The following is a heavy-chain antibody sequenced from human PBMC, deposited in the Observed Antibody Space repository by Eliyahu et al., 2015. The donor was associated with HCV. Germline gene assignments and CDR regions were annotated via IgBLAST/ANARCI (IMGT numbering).Heavy chain of an antibody. CDR1: GXDFTGYW. J-gene: IGHJ4*02. Sequence: EVQLVQSGAEVKKPGESLKISCRGSGXDFTGYWIAWVRQMPGKGLEWVANIYRDESDTRYSPSFLGQVTVSADKSISSAYLQWSSLRASDTAMYYCARIRDGYFDYWGQGTLVTVSS. V-gene: IGHV5-51*01. CDR2: IYRDESDT. D-gene: IGHD5-24*01. CDR3: ARIRDGYFDY.